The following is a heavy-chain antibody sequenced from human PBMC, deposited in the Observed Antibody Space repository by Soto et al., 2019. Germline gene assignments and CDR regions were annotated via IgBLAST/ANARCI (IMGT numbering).Heavy chain of an antibody. CDR3: AKDRNYYDSSGYDY. Sequence: PGGSLRLSCAASGFSFGTFVMTWFRQAPGRGLEWVASITDSGYTASYADSVKGRFSVSRDNSKNTLYLQMNSLRAEDTAVYYCAKDRNYYDSSGYDYWGQGTLVTVSS. CDR2: ITDSGYTA. CDR1: GFSFGTFV. D-gene: IGHD3-22*01. V-gene: IGHV3-23*01. J-gene: IGHJ4*02.